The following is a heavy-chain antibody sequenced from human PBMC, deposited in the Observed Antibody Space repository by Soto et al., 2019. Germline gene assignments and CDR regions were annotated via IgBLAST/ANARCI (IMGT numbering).Heavy chain of an antibody. Sequence: PGGSLRLSCVASGFTVSPIYMSWVRQAPGKGLEWVSIIYTGGGTYYADSVEGRFTISRGDSKNTLYLQMNSLRAEDTAVYYCARAAGITTPGTFDYWGHGTLVTVSS. CDR3: ARAAGITTPGTFDY. CDR2: IYTGGGT. CDR1: GFTVSPIY. D-gene: IGHD6-13*01. V-gene: IGHV3-53*01. J-gene: IGHJ4*01.